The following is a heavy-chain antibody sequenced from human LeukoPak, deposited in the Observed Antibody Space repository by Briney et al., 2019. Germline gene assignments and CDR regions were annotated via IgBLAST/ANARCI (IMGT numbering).Heavy chain of an antibody. D-gene: IGHD6-19*01. Sequence: HSGGSLRLSCAASGFTFSSYAMSWVRQAPGKGLEWVSGISGSGGTTYYADSVKGRFTISRDNSKNTLYLQMNSLRAEDTAVYYCAKDDRLEIGLAGTFDYWGQGTLVTVSS. CDR3: AKDDRLEIGLAGTFDY. CDR2: ISGSGGTT. CDR1: GFTFSSYA. V-gene: IGHV3-23*01. J-gene: IGHJ4*02.